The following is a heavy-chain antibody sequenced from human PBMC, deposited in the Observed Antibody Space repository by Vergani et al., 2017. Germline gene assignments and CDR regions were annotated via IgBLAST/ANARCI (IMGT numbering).Heavy chain of an antibody. CDR2: ISAYNGNT. D-gene: IGHD3-22*01. J-gene: IGHJ4*02. Sequence: QVQLVQSGAAVKKPGASVKVSCKASGYTFTSYGISWVRQAPGQGLEWMGWISAYNGNTNYAQKLQGRVTMTTDTSTSTAYMELRSLRSDDTAVYYCARSKENYYYDSSGKYYFDYWGQGTLVTVSS. CDR1: GYTFTSYG. V-gene: IGHV1-18*01. CDR3: ARSKENYYYDSSGKYYFDY.